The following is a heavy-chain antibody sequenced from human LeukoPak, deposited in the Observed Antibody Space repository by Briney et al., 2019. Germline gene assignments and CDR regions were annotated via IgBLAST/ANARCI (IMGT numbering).Heavy chain of an antibody. CDR1: GFTFSSYA. V-gene: IGHV3-23*01. J-gene: IGHJ4*02. CDR3: AKGYYGSGSYGWFDY. D-gene: IGHD3-10*01. Sequence: GGSLRLSCAASGFTFSSYAMSWVRQAPGKGLEWVSTISGSGDRTYYADSVKGRFTISRDNSKNTLFLHMNSLRAEDTAVYSCAKGYYGSGSYGWFDYWGQGTLVTVSS. CDR2: ISGSGDRT.